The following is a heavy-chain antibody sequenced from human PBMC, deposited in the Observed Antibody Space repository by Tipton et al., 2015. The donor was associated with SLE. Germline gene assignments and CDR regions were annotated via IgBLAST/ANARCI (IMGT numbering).Heavy chain of an antibody. CDR3: SISSRGYSYGNAFAI. V-gene: IGHV4-34*01. D-gene: IGHD5-18*01. J-gene: IGHJ3*02. Sequence: TLSLTCTVSGGSISNYYWSWIRQPPGKGLEWIGEINHSGSTNYNPSLKSRVTISVDTSKNQFSLKLSSVTAADTAVYYCSISSRGYSYGNAFAIWVQGTMLTVSS. CDR1: GGSISNYY. CDR2: INHSGST.